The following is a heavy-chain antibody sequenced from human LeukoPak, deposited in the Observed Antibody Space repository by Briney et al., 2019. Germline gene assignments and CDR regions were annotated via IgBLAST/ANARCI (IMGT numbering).Heavy chain of an antibody. CDR2: IRSKTYGGTA. V-gene: IGHV3-49*04. Sequence: GGSLRLSCTASGFTFGDYAMTWVRQAPGKGLEWVGFIRSKTYGGTADYAASVKARFSISRDDSKSIAYLQMNSLKTEDTAVYYCTRGGTGDFDYWGQGTLVTV. CDR1: GFTFGDYA. J-gene: IGHJ4*02. CDR3: TRGGTGDFDY. D-gene: IGHD7-27*01.